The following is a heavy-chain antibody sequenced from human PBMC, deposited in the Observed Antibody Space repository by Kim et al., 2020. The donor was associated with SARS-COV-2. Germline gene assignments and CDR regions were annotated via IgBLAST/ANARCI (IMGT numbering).Heavy chain of an antibody. CDR3: ARVMYCYGSGWDQDNLMDV. CDR2: IYHSGST. CDR1: GDSFTSYY. Sequence: SETLSLTCIVSGDSFTSYYWSWIRQPPGKGLEWIGYIYHSGSTSYNPSLKSRVTMSVDTSKNQFSLKLRSVTAADTAVYFCARVMYCYGSGWDQDNLMDV. D-gene: IGHD3-10*01. J-gene: IGHJ6*01. V-gene: IGHV4-59*01.